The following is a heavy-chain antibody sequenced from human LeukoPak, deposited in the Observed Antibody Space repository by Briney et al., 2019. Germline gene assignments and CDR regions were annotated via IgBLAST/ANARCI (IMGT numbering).Heavy chain of an antibody. V-gene: IGHV4-34*01. CDR2: INHSGST. J-gene: IGHJ4*02. Sequence: PSETLSLTCAVYGGSFSGYYWSWIRQPPGKGLEWIGEINHSGSTNYNPSLKSRVTISVDTSKNQFSLKLSSVTAADTAVYYCARVPGGTVAVAGTWSSRGSQGNKGTLMSKYYFDYWGQGTLVTVSS. CDR1: GGSFSGYY. D-gene: IGHD6-19*01. CDR3: ARVPGGTVAVAGTWSSRGSQGNKGTLMSKYYFDY.